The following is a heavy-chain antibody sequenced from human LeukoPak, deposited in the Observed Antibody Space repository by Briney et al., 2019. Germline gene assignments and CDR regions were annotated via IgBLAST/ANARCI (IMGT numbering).Heavy chain of an antibody. V-gene: IGHV3-15*04. Sequence: GGSLRLSCAASGFTLSSYSMNWVRQAPGEGLDWVGRIASKTDGGATDYAAPVKGRFTISRDDSKNTLNLQMNSLKTEDTAVYYCTTGIRGDWGQGTLVTVSS. D-gene: IGHD3-10*01. J-gene: IGHJ4*02. CDR3: TTGIRGD. CDR2: IASKTDGGAT. CDR1: GFTLSSYS.